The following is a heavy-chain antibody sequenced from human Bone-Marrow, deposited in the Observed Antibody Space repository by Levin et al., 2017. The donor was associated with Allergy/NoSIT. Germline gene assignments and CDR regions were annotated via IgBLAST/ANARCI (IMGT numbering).Heavy chain of an antibody. CDR1: GFTFDDYA. J-gene: IGHJ4*02. V-gene: IGHV3-9*01. CDR3: AKDISVEWLRFHVFDY. D-gene: IGHD5-12*01. Sequence: GGSLRLSCAASGFTFDDYAMHWVRQAPGKGLEWVSGISWNSGSIGYADSVKGRFTISRDNAKNSLYLQMNSLRAEDTALYYCAKDISVEWLRFHVFDYWGQGTLVTVSS. CDR2: ISWNSGSI.